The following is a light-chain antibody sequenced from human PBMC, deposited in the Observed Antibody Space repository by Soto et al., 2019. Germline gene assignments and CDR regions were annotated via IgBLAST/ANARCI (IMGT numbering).Light chain of an antibody. CDR1: HDINNY. CDR2: DSS. Sequence: DIPMTQSPSSLSASVGDRVTIICQASHDINNYLNWYQQKPGKAPKLLIYDSSNLEIGVPSRFSGSGYGTRFSFTISSLQHEDIATYYCQQFDNLPFTFGQGTRLEIK. CDR3: QQFDNLPFT. V-gene: IGKV1-33*01. J-gene: IGKJ5*01.